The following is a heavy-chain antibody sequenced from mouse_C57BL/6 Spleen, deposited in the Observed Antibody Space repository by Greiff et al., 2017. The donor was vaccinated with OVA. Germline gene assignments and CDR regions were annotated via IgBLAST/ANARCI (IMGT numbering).Heavy chain of an antibody. CDR2: IHPNSGST. D-gene: IGHD1-1*01. J-gene: IGHJ1*03. Sequence: QVQLQQPGAELVKPGASVKLSCKASGYTFTSYWMHWVKQRPGQGLEWIGMIHPNSGSTNYNEKFKSKATLTVDKSSSTAYMKLSSLTSEDSAVYYCARYYGSTDWYFDVWGTGTTVTVSS. CDR1: GYTFTSYW. CDR3: ARYYGSTDWYFDV. V-gene: IGHV1-64*01.